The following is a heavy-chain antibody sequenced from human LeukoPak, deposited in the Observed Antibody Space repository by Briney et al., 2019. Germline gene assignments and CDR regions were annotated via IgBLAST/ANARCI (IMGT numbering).Heavy chain of an antibody. Sequence: GASVKASCKASGYTFTSYDINWVRQAPGQGLEWMGWISAYNGNTNYAQKLQGRVTMTTDTSTSTAYMELRSLRSDDTAVYYCARAFNSGSYFSRFDPWGQGTLVTVSS. J-gene: IGHJ5*02. V-gene: IGHV1-18*01. CDR2: ISAYNGNT. CDR1: GYTFTSYD. D-gene: IGHD1-26*01. CDR3: ARAFNSGSYFSRFDP.